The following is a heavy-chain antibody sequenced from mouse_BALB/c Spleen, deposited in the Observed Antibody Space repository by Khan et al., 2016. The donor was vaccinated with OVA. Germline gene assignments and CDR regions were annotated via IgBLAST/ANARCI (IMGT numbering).Heavy chain of an antibody. V-gene: IGHV1-52*01. CDR2: INPSDSES. CDR1: GYTFTSYW. D-gene: IGHD2-2*01. CDR3: ARREKYGYDPSWFAY. J-gene: IGHJ3*01. Sequence: VQLQQSGAELVRPGASVKLSCKASGYTFTSYWMNWVRQRPRQGLEWIGKINPSDSESHYNQMFKDKATLTVDKSSGTAYMPLSSLTSEDSAVYYCARREKYGYDPSWFAYWGQGTLVTGSA.